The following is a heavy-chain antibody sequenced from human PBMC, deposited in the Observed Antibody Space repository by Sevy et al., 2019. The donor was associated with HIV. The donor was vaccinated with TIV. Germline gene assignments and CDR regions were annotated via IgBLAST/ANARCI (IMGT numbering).Heavy chain of an antibody. J-gene: IGHJ5*02. Sequence: SETLSLTCTVSGGSISSSSYYWGWIRQPPGKGLEWIGSIYYSGSTYYNPSLKSRVTISVDTSKNQFSLKLSSVTAADTAVYYCARSGGRSSRYRGDWFDPWGQGTLVTVSS. D-gene: IGHD6-13*01. CDR3: ARSGGRSSRYRGDWFDP. CDR1: GGSISSSSYY. CDR2: IYYSGST. V-gene: IGHV4-39*01.